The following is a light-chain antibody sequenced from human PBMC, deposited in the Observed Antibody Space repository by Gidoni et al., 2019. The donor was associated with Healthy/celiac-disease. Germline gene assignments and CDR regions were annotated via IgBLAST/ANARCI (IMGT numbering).Light chain of an antibody. V-gene: IGKV3-15*01. CDR3: QQYDNWPPIT. CDR1: QSVSSN. J-gene: IGKJ5*01. CDR2: GAS. Sequence: EIVMTQSPPTLSVSPGERATLSCRASQSVSSNLAWFQQKPGQDPRLLIYGASTRATGVPSRFSGSGSGTDFTLTISSLQSEDFAAYYCQQYDNWPPITFGQGTRLEIK.